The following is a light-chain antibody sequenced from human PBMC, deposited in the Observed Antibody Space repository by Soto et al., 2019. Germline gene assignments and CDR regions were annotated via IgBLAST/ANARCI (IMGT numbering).Light chain of an antibody. J-gene: IGKJ4*01. V-gene: IGKV3-11*01. CDR1: QSISTY. Sequence: EIVLTQSPATLSLSPGERATLSCRASQSISTYLAWYQQKLGQAPRLLIFDASRRATGIPARFSGSGSGTDFTLTISSLEPEDFAVYYCQDRSHWPPPFGGGTKVEIK. CDR2: DAS. CDR3: QDRSHWPPP.